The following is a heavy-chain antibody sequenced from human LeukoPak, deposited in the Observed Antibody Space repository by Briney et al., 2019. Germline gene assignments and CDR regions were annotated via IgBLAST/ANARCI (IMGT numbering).Heavy chain of an antibody. Sequence: SETLSLTCTVSSGSISSYYWSWIRQPPGKGLEWIGYIYYSGSTNYNPSLKSRVTISVDTSKNQFSLKLSSVTAADTAVYYCARSRDILTGDYYYYYGMDVWGQGTTVTVSS. V-gene: IGHV4-59*01. J-gene: IGHJ6*02. D-gene: IGHD3-9*01. CDR1: SGSISSYY. CDR3: ARSRDILTGDYYYYYGMDV. CDR2: IYYSGST.